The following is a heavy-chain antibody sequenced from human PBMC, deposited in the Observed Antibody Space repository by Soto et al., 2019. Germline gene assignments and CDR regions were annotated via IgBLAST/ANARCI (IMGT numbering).Heavy chain of an antibody. CDR2: IYPGDSDT. CDR1: GYTFTNYW. V-gene: IGHV5-51*01. Sequence: PGESLKISCKGSGYTFTNYWIGWVRQMPGKGLEWMGIIYPGDSDTKYNPSFQGQVTISADKSITTTYLQWSSLKASDTAVYYCASSSLYGMDVWGQGTTVTVSS. CDR3: ASSSLYGMDV. J-gene: IGHJ6*02.